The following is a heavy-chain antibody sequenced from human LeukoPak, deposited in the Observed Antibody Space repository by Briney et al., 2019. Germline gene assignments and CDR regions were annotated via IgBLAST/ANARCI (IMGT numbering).Heavy chain of an antibody. V-gene: IGHV5-51*01. D-gene: IGHD3-22*01. J-gene: IGHJ4*02. CDR1: GYSFTSYW. Sequence: GESLQISCQGSGYSFTSYWIGWVRQMPGKGLEWMGIIYPGDSDTRYSPSFQGQVTISADKSISTAYLQWSSLKASDTAMYYCARQTEPYDSSGYYYVDWGQGTLVTVSS. CDR2: IYPGDSDT. CDR3: ARQTEPYDSSGYYYVD.